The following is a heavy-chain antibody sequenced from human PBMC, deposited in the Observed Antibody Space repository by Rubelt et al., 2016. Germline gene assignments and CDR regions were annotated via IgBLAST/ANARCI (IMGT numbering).Heavy chain of an antibody. CDR1: GYTFTSYG. V-gene: IGHV1-18*01. J-gene: IGHJ4*02. Sequence: QVQLVQSGAEVKKPGASVKVSCKASGYTFTSYGISWVRQAPGQGLEWMGWISAYNGNTNYAQKLQGRVTMPTDTSPRTAYMELRSLRSDDTAVYYCARDLPPFRRYNWNFPLDYWGQGTLVTVSS. CDR2: ISAYNGNT. D-gene: IGHD1-7*01. CDR3: ARDLPPFRRYNWNFPLDY.